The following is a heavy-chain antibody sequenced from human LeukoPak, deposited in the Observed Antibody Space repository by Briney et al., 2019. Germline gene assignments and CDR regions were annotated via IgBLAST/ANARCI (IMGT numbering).Heavy chain of an antibody. CDR1: GYTFTGYY. Sequence: ASVKVSFKASGYTFTGYYMHWVRQAPGQGLEWMGWINPNSGGTNYAQKFQGRVTMTRDTSISTAYMELSRLRSDDTAVYYCARDHYDSSGYYYVLSYWGQGTLVTVSS. CDR3: ARDHYDSSGYYYVLSY. D-gene: IGHD3-22*01. V-gene: IGHV1-2*02. CDR2: INPNSGGT. J-gene: IGHJ4*02.